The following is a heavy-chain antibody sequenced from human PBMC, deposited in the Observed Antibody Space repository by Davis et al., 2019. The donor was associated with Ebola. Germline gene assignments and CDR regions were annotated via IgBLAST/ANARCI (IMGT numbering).Heavy chain of an antibody. V-gene: IGHV4-34*01. CDR3: ASPHQIRDKNYFDL. J-gene: IGHJ4*02. Sequence: PSETLSLTCGLYGASFSDYFWSWFRQTPGKGLEWIGEINHRGRTYYNPSLRIRVTISINTSGNHFSLMLRSVTAADTAMYYCASPHQIRDKNYFDLWGQGTLVTVSS. CDR2: INHRGRT. D-gene: IGHD2-2*01. CDR1: GASFSDYF.